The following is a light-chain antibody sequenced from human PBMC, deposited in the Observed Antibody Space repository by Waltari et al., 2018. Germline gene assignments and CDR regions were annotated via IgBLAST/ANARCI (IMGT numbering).Light chain of an antibody. Sequence: QSALTQPASMSASPGPSITISCTATNHDVGTYDLFSWYQQHPGRAPKLLIFQGTKRPSEVSGRFSGSKSADTASLTISGLQPEDEADYYCCSYAGTWLFGGGTKVTVL. V-gene: IGLV2-23*01. CDR2: QGT. CDR3: CSYAGTWL. J-gene: IGLJ3*02. CDR1: NHDVGTYDL.